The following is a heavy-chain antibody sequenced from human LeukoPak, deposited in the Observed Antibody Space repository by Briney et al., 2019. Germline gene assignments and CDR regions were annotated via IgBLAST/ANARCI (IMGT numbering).Heavy chain of an antibody. CDR1: GFTFSSYS. J-gene: IGHJ4*02. D-gene: IGHD3-3*01. CDR3: ARGPITIFGVAKEDY. V-gene: IGHV3-21*01. CDR2: ISSSSSYI. Sequence: GGSLRLSCAASGFTFSSYSMNWVRQAPGKGLEWVSSISSSSSYIYYADSVKGRFTISRDNAKNSLYLQMNSLRAEDTAMYYCARGPITIFGVAKEDYWGQGTLVTVSP.